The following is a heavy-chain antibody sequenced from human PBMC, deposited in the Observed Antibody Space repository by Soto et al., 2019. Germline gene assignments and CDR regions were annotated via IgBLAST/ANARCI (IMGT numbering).Heavy chain of an antibody. CDR1: GFTFSSYA. CDR2: ISGSGGST. D-gene: IGHD2-15*01. CDR3: AKSGYCSGISCYFPFDY. V-gene: IGHV3-23*01. Sequence: GGSLRLSCAASGFTFSSYAMSWVRQAPGKGLEWVSAISGSGGSTYYADSVKGRVTISRDNSKNTLFLQMNSLRAEDTAVYYCAKSGYCSGISCYFPFDYWGQGTLVTVSS. J-gene: IGHJ4*02.